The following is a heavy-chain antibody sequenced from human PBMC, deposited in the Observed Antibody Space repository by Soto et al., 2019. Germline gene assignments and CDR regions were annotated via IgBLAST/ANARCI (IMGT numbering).Heavy chain of an antibody. J-gene: IGHJ4*02. V-gene: IGHV3-23*01. CDR3: ATCFLGVLRYFDWLNYGY. CDR1: GFSFSSYA. CDR2: ISGSGGST. Sequence: GGSLRLSCAASGFSFSSYAMSWVRQAPGKGLEWVSAISGSGGSTYYADSVKGRFTISRDNSKNTLYLQMNSLRAEDTAVYYCATCFLGVLRYFDWLNYGYWGQGTLVTVSS. D-gene: IGHD3-9*01.